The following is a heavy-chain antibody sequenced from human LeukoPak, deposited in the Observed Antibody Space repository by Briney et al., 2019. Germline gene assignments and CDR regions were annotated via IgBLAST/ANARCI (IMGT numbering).Heavy chain of an antibody. J-gene: IGHJ4*02. CDR1: GGTCISYA. CDR3: ARDWPPLGTSSSSQYYFDY. V-gene: IGHV1-69*13. CDR2: IIPIFGTA. Sequence: ASAKVSCKASGGTCISYAISWVRQAAGQGLEWMEGIIPIFGTANYAQKFQGRVTITADESTSTAYMELSSLRSEDTAVYYCARDWPPLGTSSSSQYYFDYWGQGTLVTVSS. D-gene: IGHD6-6*01.